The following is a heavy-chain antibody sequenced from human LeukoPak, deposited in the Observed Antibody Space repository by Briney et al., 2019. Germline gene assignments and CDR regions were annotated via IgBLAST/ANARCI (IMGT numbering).Heavy chain of an antibody. D-gene: IGHD6-19*01. V-gene: IGHV1-69*05. CDR1: GGTFSSYA. J-gene: IGHJ3*02. CDR3: ARAIAVAQNAFDI. CDR2: IIPIFGTA. Sequence: ASVKVSCKASGGTFSSYAISWVRQAPGQGLEWMGGIIPIFGTANYAQKFQGRVTITTDESTSTAYMELSSLRSEDTAVYYCARAIAVAQNAFDIWGQGTMVTVSP.